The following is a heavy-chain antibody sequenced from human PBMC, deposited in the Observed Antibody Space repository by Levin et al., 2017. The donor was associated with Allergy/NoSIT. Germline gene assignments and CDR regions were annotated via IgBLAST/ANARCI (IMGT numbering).Heavy chain of an antibody. D-gene: IGHD6-19*01. CDR2: ISSSGSTI. CDR3: ARDLTPEDPPGYSSGWRTWYFDL. Sequence: GGSLRLSCAASGFTFSDYYMSWIRQAPGKGLEWVSYISSSGSTIYYADSVKGRFTISRDNAKNSLYLQMNSLRAEDTAVYYCARDLTPEDPPGYSSGWRTWYFDLWGRGTLVTVSS. V-gene: IGHV3-11*01. J-gene: IGHJ2*01. CDR1: GFTFSDYY.